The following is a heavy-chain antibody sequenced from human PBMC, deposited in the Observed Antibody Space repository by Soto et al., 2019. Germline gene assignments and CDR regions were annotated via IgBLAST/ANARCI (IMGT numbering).Heavy chain of an antibody. CDR3: ARRGYCSGGSCYLDFDY. CDR2: MNPNSGNT. D-gene: IGHD2-15*01. CDR1: GYTFTSCD. V-gene: IGHV1-8*01. Sequence: QVQLVQSGAEVKKPGASVKVACKACGYTFTSCDINWVRQASGLGLEWMGWMNPNSGNTGYAQKFQGRVTMTRNTSISTAYMELSSLRSEDTAVYYCARRGYCSGGSCYLDFDYWGQGTLVTVSS. J-gene: IGHJ4*02.